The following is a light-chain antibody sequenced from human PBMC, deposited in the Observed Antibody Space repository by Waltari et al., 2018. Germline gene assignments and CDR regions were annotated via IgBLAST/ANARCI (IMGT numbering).Light chain of an antibody. J-gene: IGKJ1*01. CDR3: QQYNSYSWT. V-gene: IGKV1-5*03. CDR1: QSISSW. CDR2: KAS. Sequence: DIQMTQSPSTLSASVGDRVTITCRASQSISSWLAWYQQKPGKAPKLLIYKASSLESGVPSRFSSSGSGTEFTLTISSLRPDDFATYYCQQYNSYSWTFGQGTKVEIK.